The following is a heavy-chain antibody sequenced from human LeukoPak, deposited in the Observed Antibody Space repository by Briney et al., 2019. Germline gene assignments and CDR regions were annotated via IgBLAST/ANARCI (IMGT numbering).Heavy chain of an antibody. D-gene: IGHD3-22*01. CDR3: ARAVSYYDSSVGAFDI. Sequence: SETLSLTCTVSGGSISSYYWSWIRQPPGKGLEWIGYIYYSGSTYYNPSLKSRVTISVDTSKNQFSLKLSSVTAADTAVYYCARAVSYYDSSVGAFDIWGQGTMVTVSS. J-gene: IGHJ3*02. CDR1: GGSISSYY. V-gene: IGHV4-59*12. CDR2: IYYSGST.